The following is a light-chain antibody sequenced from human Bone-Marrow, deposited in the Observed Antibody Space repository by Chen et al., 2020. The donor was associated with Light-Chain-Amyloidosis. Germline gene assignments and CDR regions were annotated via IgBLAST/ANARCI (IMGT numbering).Light chain of an antibody. V-gene: IGKV4-1*01. CDR3: QQYFGSLFS. J-gene: IGKJ5*01. CDR2: WAS. CDR1: QSVLYSSNNKNF. Sequence: DIVMTQSPDSLAVSLGERATINCKASQSVLYSSNNKNFLTWYQQKAGQPPKLLIYWASTRESGIPHRFSGSGSGTDFTLTISSLQAEDVAVYYCQQYFGSLFSFGQGTRLEIK.